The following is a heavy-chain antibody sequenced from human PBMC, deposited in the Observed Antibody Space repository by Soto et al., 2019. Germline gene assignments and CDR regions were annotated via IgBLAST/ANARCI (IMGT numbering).Heavy chain of an antibody. D-gene: IGHD3-16*01. Sequence: VQLVQSGPEVKKPGASVKVSCKASGYTFTNYGFSWVRQAPGQGLEWMGWISAYNGYTNYAQNLQGRVTMPTDTSTSTAYMKLRSLRSDATAVCYCARGALGKPDYWGQGTLVTVSS. CDR1: GYTFTNYG. CDR2: ISAYNGYT. V-gene: IGHV1-18*01. CDR3: ARGALGKPDY. J-gene: IGHJ4*02.